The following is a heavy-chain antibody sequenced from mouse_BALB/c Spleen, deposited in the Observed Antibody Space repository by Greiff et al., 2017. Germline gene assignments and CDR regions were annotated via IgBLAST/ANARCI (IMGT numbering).Heavy chain of an antibody. D-gene: IGHD3-1*01. CDR2: ISSGGSYT. V-gene: IGHV5-6*01. J-gene: IGHJ2*01. CDR1: GFTFSSYG. Sequence: EVNLVESGGDLVKPGGSLKLSCAASGFTFSSYGMSWVRQTPDKRLEWVATISSGGSYTYYPDSVKGRFTISRDNAKNTLYLQMSSLKSEDTAVYYCARQLGLREGYYWGQGTTLTVSS. CDR3: ARQLGLREGYY.